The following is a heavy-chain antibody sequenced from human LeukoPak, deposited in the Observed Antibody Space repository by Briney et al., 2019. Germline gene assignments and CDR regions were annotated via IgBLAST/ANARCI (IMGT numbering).Heavy chain of an antibody. CDR2: INHSGST. CDR3: ARQSLDRGVHSSWFDP. J-gene: IGHJ5*02. Sequence: KPSETLSLTCNVSGDSFSSSSYYWVWIRQPPGKGLEWIGEINHSGSTNYNPSLKSRVTISVDTSKNQFSLKLSSVTAADTAVYYCARQSLDRGVHSSWFDPWGQGTLVTVSS. CDR1: GDSFSSSSYY. D-gene: IGHD3-10*01. V-gene: IGHV4-39*01.